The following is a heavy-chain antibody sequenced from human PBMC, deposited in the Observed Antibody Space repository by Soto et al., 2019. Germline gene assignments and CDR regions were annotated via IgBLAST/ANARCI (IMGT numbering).Heavy chain of an antibody. CDR1: GFTFTAYY. CDR3: ASYCSTLSCLGH. J-gene: IGHJ4*02. V-gene: IGHV1-2*02. CDR2: INPNSGGT. Sequence: ASVKVSCKASGFTFTAYYMHWVRQAPGQGLEWMGWINPNSGGTDYAQKFQGRVTMTRDTSISTAYMELSRLRSDDTAVYYCASYCSTLSCLGHWGQGTLVTVSS. D-gene: IGHD2-2*01.